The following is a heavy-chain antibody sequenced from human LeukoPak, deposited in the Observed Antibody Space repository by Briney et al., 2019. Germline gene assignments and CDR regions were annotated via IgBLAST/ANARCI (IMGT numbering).Heavy chain of an antibody. Sequence: GGSLRLSCAASGFTFGSYAMGWVRQAPGKGLEWVSTIGGSGDSTQYADSVKGRFTISRDNSKNTLYLQMNSLRAEDTAIYYCAKYRMFHFDYWGQGTLVTVSS. V-gene: IGHV3-23*01. CDR2: IGGSGDST. J-gene: IGHJ4*02. D-gene: IGHD1-14*01. CDR3: AKYRMFHFDY. CDR1: GFTFGSYA.